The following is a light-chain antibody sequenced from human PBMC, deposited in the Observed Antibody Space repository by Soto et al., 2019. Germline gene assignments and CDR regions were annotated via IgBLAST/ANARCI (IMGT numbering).Light chain of an antibody. CDR2: AAS. V-gene: IGKV1-8*01. CDR1: QDVSSS. Sequence: AIRMTQSPSSLSASTGDKVTITCRASQDVSSSLAWYQQTPGKAPKLLIFAASTLQSGVPSRFSGSGSETDFTFTISCLQSEDFATYYWQQYYAYPWTFGQGTKVEF. CDR3: QQYYAYPWT. J-gene: IGKJ1*01.